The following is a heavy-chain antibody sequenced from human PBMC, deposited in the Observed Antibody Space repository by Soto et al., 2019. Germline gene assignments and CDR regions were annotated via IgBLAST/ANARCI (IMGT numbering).Heavy chain of an antibody. CDR3: AKAKYSSPLTDY. Sequence: QVQLVESGGGVVQPGRSLRLSCAASGFTFSSYGMHWVRQAPGKGLEWVAVISYDGSNKYYADSVKGRFTISRDNSKNPVYLQMNSLRAEDTAVYYCAKAKYSSPLTDYWGQGTLVTVSS. CDR1: GFTFSSYG. D-gene: IGHD6-13*01. CDR2: ISYDGSNK. J-gene: IGHJ4*02. V-gene: IGHV3-30*18.